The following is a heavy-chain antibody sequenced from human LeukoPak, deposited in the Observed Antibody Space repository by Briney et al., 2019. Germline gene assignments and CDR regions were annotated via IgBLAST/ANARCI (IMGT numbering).Heavy chain of an antibody. Sequence: SAKVSCKASGGTFSSYTISWVRQAPGQGLEWMGGIIPLFGTPDYAQKFQDRLTITADKSTSTAYMELSSLRSEDTAVYYCASATLRCSGGSCYEMDVWGKGTTVTVSS. CDR1: GGTFSSYT. CDR3: ASATLRCSGGSCYEMDV. D-gene: IGHD2-15*01. J-gene: IGHJ6*04. CDR2: IIPLFGTP. V-gene: IGHV1-69*06.